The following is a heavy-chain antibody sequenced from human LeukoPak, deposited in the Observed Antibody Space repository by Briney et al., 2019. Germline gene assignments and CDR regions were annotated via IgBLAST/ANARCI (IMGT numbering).Heavy chain of an antibody. J-gene: IGHJ6*02. D-gene: IGHD3-22*01. V-gene: IGHV4-38-2*02. CDR3: ARVSHYYDSSGYYYGMDV. CDR2: IYHSGST. Sequence: PSETLSLTCTVSGYSISSGYYWGWIRQPPGKGLEWIGSIYHSGSTYYNPSLKSRVTISVDTSKNQFSLKLSSVTAADTAVYYCARVSHYYDSSGYYYGMDVWGQGTTVTVSS. CDR1: GYSISSGYY.